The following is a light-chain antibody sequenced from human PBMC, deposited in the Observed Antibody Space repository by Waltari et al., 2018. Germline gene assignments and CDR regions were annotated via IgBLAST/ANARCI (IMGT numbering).Light chain of an antibody. CDR3: CSYAGRYTWV. J-gene: IGLJ3*02. CDR1: SSDVGCYNY. V-gene: IGLV2-11*01. CDR2: DVS. Sequence: QFALTQPSSVSGLPGQSVTISCNGTSSDVGCYNYVSWFQQHPGKAPKLMIHDVSKRPSGVPDRFSGSKSGNTASLTISGLQADDETDYYCCSYAGRYTWVFGGGTKLTVL.